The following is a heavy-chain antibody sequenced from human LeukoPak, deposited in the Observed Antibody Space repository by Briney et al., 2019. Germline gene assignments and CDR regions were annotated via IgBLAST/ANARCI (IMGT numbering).Heavy chain of an antibody. CDR2: ISYDGTNK. V-gene: IGHV3-30*18. CDR3: AKENDFVY. J-gene: IGHJ4*02. D-gene: IGHD3-3*01. Sequence: RTGGSLRLSCAASGFTFSNYDMHWVRQAPGKGLEWVAVISYDGTNKYYADSVKGRFTISRDNSKSTLYLQMNSLRAEDTAVYYCAKENDFVYWGQGTLVTVSS. CDR1: GFTFSNYD.